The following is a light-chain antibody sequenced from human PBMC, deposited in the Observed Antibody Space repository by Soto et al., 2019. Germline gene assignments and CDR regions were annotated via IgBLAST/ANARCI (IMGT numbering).Light chain of an antibody. CDR2: GAS. Sequence: PGERATLSCRASQSVRNNYLAWYQQKPGQAPRLLISGASSRAAGIPDRFSGSGSETDFTLTISRLEPEDFALYFCQQYGNPRITFGQGTRLEIK. V-gene: IGKV3-20*01. CDR3: QQYGNPRIT. CDR1: QSVRNNY. J-gene: IGKJ5*01.